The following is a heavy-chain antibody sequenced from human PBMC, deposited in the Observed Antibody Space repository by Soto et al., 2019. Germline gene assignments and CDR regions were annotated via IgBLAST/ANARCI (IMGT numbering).Heavy chain of an antibody. CDR3: ARGSGIVALPGELEDVKYDY. J-gene: IGHJ4*02. D-gene: IGHD1-1*01. CDR1: GQSFSGHS. CDR2: INESGST. V-gene: IGHV4-34*01. Sequence: QVQLQQWGAGLVKPSETLSLSCAVYGQSFSGHSWAWIRQPPGKGLEWIGEINESGSTYYNPSLKRRVTISTDTSKNQSSRKLSSVSAADTAAYFCARGSGIVALPGELEDVKYDYWGQGTLVNVSS.